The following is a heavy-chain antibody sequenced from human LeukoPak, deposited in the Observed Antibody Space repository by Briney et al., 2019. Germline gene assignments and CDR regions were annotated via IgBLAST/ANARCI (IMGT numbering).Heavy chain of an antibody. J-gene: IGHJ4*02. Sequence: PGRSLRLSCAASGFTFSSYGMHWVRQAPGKGLEWVAVISYDGSNKYYADSVKGRFTISRDNSKNTLYLQMNSLRAEDTAVYYCANLPQLGLDFDYWGQGTLVTVSS. V-gene: IGHV3-30*18. CDR2: ISYDGSNK. CDR1: GFTFSSYG. CDR3: ANLPQLGLDFDY. D-gene: IGHD7-27*01.